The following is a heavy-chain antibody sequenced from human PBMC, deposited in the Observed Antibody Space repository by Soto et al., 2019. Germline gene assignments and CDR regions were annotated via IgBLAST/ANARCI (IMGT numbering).Heavy chain of an antibody. CDR3: AKDPPSIAAAGTIQGY. V-gene: IGHV3-23*01. Sequence: PGGSLRLSCAASGFTFSSYAMSWVRQAPGKGLEWVSAISGSGGSTYYADSVKGRFTISRDNSKNTLYLQMNSLRAEDTAVYYCAKDPPSIAAAGTIQGYWGQGTLVTVYS. J-gene: IGHJ4*02. CDR1: GFTFSSYA. CDR2: ISGSGGST. D-gene: IGHD6-13*01.